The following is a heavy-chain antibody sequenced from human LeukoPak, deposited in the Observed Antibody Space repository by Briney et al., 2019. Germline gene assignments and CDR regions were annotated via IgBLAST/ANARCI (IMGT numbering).Heavy chain of an antibody. CDR3: ARDSSITIFGVVLYYYMDV. V-gene: IGHV3-7*01. Sequence: GGSLRLSCAASGFTFSSYWMSWVRQAPGKGLEWVANIKQDGSEKYYVDSVKGRFTIPRDNAKNSLYLQMNSLRAEDTAVYYCARDSSITIFGVVLYYYMDVWGKGTTVTVSS. D-gene: IGHD3-3*01. CDR1: GFTFSSYW. J-gene: IGHJ6*03. CDR2: IKQDGSEK.